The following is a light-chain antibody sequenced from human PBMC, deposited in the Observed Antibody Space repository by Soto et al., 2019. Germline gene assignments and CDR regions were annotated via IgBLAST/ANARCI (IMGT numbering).Light chain of an antibody. CDR1: SSDVGTQNY. J-gene: IGLJ2*01. CDR3: LSHTSSYTVV. Sequence: QSVLTQPASVSGSPGQSITISCTGSSSDVGTQNYVSWYQQHPDKAPKPMIYEVSDRPSGVSNRFSGSKSGNTASLTISGVQAEDEADYYCLSHTSSYTVVFGGGTQLTVL. V-gene: IGLV2-14*01. CDR2: EVS.